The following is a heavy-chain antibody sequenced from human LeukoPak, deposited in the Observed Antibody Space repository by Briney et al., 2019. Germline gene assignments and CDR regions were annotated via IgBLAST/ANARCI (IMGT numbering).Heavy chain of an antibody. D-gene: IGHD6-19*01. CDR2: ISYDGSNK. CDR1: GFTFSSYA. Sequence: PGRSLRLSCAASGFTFSSYAMHWVRQAPGKGLEWVAVISYDGSNKYYADSVKGRFTIPRDNSKNTLYLQMISLRAEDTAVYYCASGWYINYWGQGTLVTVSS. V-gene: IGHV3-30-3*01. CDR3: ASGWYINY. J-gene: IGHJ4*02.